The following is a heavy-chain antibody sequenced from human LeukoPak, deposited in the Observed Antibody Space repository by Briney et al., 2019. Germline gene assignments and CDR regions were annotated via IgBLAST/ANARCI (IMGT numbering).Heavy chain of an antibody. Sequence: GGSPRLSCAASGFTVSDNYMTWVRQAPGKGLEWVSIIYGGSTYYADSVKGRFTISRDNSKNTVCLQMNSLRAEDTAVYYCARDFEGVHRTTNSYTYYYYMDVWGKGTTVIVSS. CDR2: IYGGST. D-gene: IGHD2/OR15-2a*01. CDR3: ARDFEGVHRTTNSYTYYYYMDV. CDR1: GFTVSDNY. J-gene: IGHJ6*03. V-gene: IGHV3-53*01.